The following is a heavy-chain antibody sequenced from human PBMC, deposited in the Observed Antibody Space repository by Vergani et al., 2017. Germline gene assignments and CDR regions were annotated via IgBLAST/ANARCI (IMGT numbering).Heavy chain of an antibody. Sequence: QVQLQESGPGLVKPSETLSLTCTVSGGSISSYYWSWIRQPPGKGLEWIGSIYHSGSTYYNPSLKSRVTISVDTSKNQFSLKLSSVTAADTAVYYCARQVMIVVVKGWGQGTLVTVSS. V-gene: IGHV4-59*08. D-gene: IGHD3-22*01. CDR3: ARQVMIVVVKG. CDR1: GGSISSYY. CDR2: IYHSGST. J-gene: IGHJ4*02.